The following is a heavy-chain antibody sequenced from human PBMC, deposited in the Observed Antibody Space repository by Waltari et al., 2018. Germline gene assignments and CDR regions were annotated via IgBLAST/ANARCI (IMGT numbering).Heavy chain of an antibody. Sequence: QVQLVQSGAEVKKPGASVKVSCKASGYMFTNYYMHWVRQAPGQGLEWMGIINPSGGSTSYAQKFQGRVTMTRDTSTSTVYMELSSLRSEDTAVYYCARGGGVVISLFYFDYWGQGTLVTVSS. J-gene: IGHJ4*02. CDR2: INPSGGST. CDR3: ARGGGVVISLFYFDY. D-gene: IGHD3-3*01. CDR1: GYMFTNYY. V-gene: IGHV1-46*01.